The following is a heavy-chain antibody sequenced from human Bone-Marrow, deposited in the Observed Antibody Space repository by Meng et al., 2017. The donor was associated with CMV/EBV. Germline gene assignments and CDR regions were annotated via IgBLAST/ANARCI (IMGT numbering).Heavy chain of an antibody. D-gene: IGHD6-13*01. CDR2: IYYSGSS. CDR1: GGSFSGYY. CDR3: ARGFIAAAGRGWFDP. Sequence: SETLSLTCAVYGGSFSGYYWSWIRQPPGKGLEWIGYIYYSGSSDYTPSLKSRVTISVDTSKNQLSLKVNSVTAADTAVYYCARGFIAAAGRGWFDPWGQGTLVTVYS. V-gene: IGHV4-59*01. J-gene: IGHJ5*02.